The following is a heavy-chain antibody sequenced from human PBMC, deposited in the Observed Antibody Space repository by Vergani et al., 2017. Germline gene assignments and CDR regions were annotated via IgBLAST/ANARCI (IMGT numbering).Heavy chain of an antibody. Sequence: QVQLQQWGGGLLKPSETLSLTCVVNGGSFTSYHWTWIRQSPGEGLEWVGDIDHTGRPDYNPSLKSRLTMSVDKSRNQFSLTVNSVTATDTAIYFCARVNTETNGHLYYYDYMDVWGQGTAVTVS. CDR2: IDHTGRP. CDR1: GGSFTSYH. V-gene: IGHV4-34*01. D-gene: IGHD4-11*01. J-gene: IGHJ6*03. CDR3: ARVNTETNGHLYYYDYMDV.